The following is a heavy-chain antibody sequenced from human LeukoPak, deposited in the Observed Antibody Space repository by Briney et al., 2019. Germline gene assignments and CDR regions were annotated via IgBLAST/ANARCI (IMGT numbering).Heavy chain of an antibody. CDR1: GFTFAGHA. CDR3: ARVPAGTGEFYY. J-gene: IGHJ4*02. V-gene: IGHV3-23*01. CDR2: ISGSGGST. D-gene: IGHD2-2*01. Sequence: QTGGSLRLSCAASGFTFAGHAMSWVRQAPGEGLEWVSAISGSGGSTYYADSVKGRFTISRDNSKNMLYLQMNSLRAEDTAVYYCARVPAGTGEFYYWGQGTLVTVSS.